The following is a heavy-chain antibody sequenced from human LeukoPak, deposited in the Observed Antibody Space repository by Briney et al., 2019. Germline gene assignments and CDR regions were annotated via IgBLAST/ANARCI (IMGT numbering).Heavy chain of an antibody. CDR3: ARGHYDFWSGDDAFDI. CDR1: GGSISSSSYY. Sequence: SETLSLTCTVSGGSISSSSYYWGWIRQPPGKGLEWIGSIYYSGSTYYNPSFKSRVTISVDTSKNQFSLKLSSVTAADTAVYYCARGHYDFWSGDDAFDIWGQGTMVTVSS. CDR2: IYYSGST. J-gene: IGHJ3*02. V-gene: IGHV4-39*07. D-gene: IGHD3-3*01.